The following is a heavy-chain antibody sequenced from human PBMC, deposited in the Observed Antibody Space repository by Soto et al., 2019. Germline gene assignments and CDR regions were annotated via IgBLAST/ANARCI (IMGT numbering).Heavy chain of an antibody. V-gene: IGHV1-69*04. J-gene: IGHJ4*02. CDR1: GGTFSSYT. CDR2: IIPILGIA. CDR3: ARDEAAAGRSVDY. D-gene: IGHD6-13*01. Sequence: SVKVSCKASGGTFSSYTISWVRQAPGQGLEWMGRIIPILGIANYAQKFQGRVTITADKSTSTAYMELSSLRSEDTAVYYCARDEAAAGRSVDYWGQGTLVTVSS.